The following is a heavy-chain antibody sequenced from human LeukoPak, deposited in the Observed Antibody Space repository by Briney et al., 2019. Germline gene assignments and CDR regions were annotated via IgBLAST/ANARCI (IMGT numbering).Heavy chain of an antibody. D-gene: IGHD2-2*01. CDR3: ARAVAVVVPAASGY. Sequence: ASVKVSCKASGYTFTGYYMHWVRQAPGQGLEWMGWINPNSGGTNYAQKFQGRFTMTRDTSISTAYMELSRLRSDDTAVYYCARAVAVVVPAASGYWGQGTLVTVSS. CDR1: GYTFTGYY. CDR2: INPNSGGT. J-gene: IGHJ4*02. V-gene: IGHV1-2*02.